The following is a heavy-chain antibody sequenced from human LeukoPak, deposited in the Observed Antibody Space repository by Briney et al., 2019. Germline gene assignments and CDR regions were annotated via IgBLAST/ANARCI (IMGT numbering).Heavy chain of an antibody. D-gene: IGHD3-22*01. CDR2: ISSSGSTI. J-gene: IGHJ4*02. V-gene: IGHV3-48*03. CDR1: GFTFSSYG. CDR3: ARDGSSGYYFDY. Sequence: PGGSLRLSCAASGFTFSSYGMNWVRQAPGKGLEWVSYISSSGSTIYYADSVKGRFTISRDNAKNSLYLQMNSLRAEDTAVYYCARDGSSGYYFDYWGQGTLVTVSS.